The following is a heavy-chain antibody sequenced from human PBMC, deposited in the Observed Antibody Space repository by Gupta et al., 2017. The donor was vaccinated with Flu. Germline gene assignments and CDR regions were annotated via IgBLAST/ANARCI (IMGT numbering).Heavy chain of an antibody. J-gene: IGHJ4*02. V-gene: IGHV3-21*01. CDR2: ISSSSSYI. D-gene: IGHD3-22*01. CDR1: GFTFRPYS. CDR3: ARSFAYDSGAYYDY. Sequence: EVQLVESGGGLVQPGGSLRLSCAASGFTFRPYSMNWVRQAPGKGLEWVSSISSSSSYIYYADSVKGRFTVSRDNAKNSLYLQMDSLRAEDTAVYYCARSFAYDSGAYYDYWGQGTLVTVSS.